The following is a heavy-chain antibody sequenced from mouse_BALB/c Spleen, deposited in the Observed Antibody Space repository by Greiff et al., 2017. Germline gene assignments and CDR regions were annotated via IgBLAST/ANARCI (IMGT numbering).Heavy chain of an antibody. Sequence: QVQLKESAAELARPGASVKMFCKASGYTFTSYTMHWVKQRPGPGLEWIGYINTSSGYTEYNQKFKDKTTLTADKSSSTAYMQLSSLTSEDSAVYYCARDGNYAMDYWGKGTAVTVSS. CDR2: INTSSGYT. CDR1: GYTFTSYT. J-gene: IGHJ4*01. D-gene: IGHD2-1*01. V-gene: IGHV1-4*02. CDR3: ARDGNYAMDY.